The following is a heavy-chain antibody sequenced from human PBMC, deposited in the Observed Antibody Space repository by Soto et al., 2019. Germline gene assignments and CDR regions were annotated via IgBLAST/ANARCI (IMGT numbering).Heavy chain of an antibody. J-gene: IGHJ4*02. D-gene: IGHD3-16*01. CDR1: GFTFSSYE. Sequence: PGESLKISCAASGFTFSSYEMSWVRQAPGKGLEWVSYISSSGGTKYYADSVKGRFTISRDNAKSSLYLQMNYLRAEDTAVYYCATYPWGSSIDYWGQGTLVTVYS. V-gene: IGHV3-48*03. CDR3: ATYPWGSSIDY. CDR2: ISSSGGTK.